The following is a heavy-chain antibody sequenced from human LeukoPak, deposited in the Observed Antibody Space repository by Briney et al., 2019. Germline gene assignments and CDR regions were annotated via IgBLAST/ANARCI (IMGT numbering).Heavy chain of an antibody. CDR3: ARDYRPVVIMEGTWFDP. Sequence: SETLSLTCTVSGGSISSSSYYWGWIRQPPGKGLEWIGSIYYSGSTYYNPSLKSRVTISVDTSKNQFSLKLSSVTAAGTAVYYCARDYRPVVIMEGTWFDPWGQGTLVTVSS. CDR2: IYYSGST. J-gene: IGHJ5*02. D-gene: IGHD3-3*01. V-gene: IGHV4-39*07. CDR1: GGSISSSSYY.